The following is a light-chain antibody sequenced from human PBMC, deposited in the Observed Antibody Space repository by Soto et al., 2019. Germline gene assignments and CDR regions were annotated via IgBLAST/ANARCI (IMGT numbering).Light chain of an antibody. CDR3: QQYGRSPST. J-gene: IGKJ4*01. Sequence: EIVLTQSPGTLSLSPGERATLSCRASQSVSSSYLAWYQQKPGQAPRLLLYGASSRATGIPDRFSGSGSGTDFTLTISRLEPEDFAVYYCQQYGRSPSTFGGGTKVQIK. CDR2: GAS. V-gene: IGKV3-20*01. CDR1: QSVSSSY.